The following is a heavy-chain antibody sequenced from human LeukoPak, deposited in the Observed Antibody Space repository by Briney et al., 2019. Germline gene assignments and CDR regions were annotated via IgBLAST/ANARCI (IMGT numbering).Heavy chain of an antibody. D-gene: IGHD3-22*01. J-gene: IGHJ4*02. V-gene: IGHV4-39*01. Sequence: SETLSLTCTVSGGSISSSSYYWGWIRQPPGKGLEWIGNIYHSGNTYYNPSLKSRVTISVDTSKNQFSLKLSSVTAADTAVYYCARHGRYDSRPAYFGYWGQGTLVTVSS. CDR1: GGSISSSSYY. CDR2: IYHSGNT. CDR3: ARHGRYDSRPAYFGY.